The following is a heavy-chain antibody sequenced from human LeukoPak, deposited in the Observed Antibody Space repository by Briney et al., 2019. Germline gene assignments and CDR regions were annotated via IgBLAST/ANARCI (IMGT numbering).Heavy chain of an antibody. CDR3: ARRGLLWFGELVSGRNYFDY. CDR2: IIPIFGTA. J-gene: IGHJ4*02. D-gene: IGHD3-10*01. Sequence: ASVKVSCKASGGTFSSYAISWVRQAPGQGLEWMGGIIPIFGTANYAQKFQGRVTITTDESTSTAYMELSSLRSEDTAVYYCARRGLLWFGELVSGRNYFDYWGQGTLVTVSS. CDR1: GGTFSSYA. V-gene: IGHV1-69*05.